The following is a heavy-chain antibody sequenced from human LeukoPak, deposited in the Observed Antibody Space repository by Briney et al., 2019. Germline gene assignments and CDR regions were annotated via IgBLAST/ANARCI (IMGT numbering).Heavy chain of an antibody. J-gene: IGHJ6*03. CDR2: ISAYNGNT. CDR1: GYTFTSYG. D-gene: IGHD6-19*01. CDR3: ARVYDSSGWYPYYYYMDV. Sequence: AASVKVSCKSSGYTFTSYGISWVRQAPGQGLEWMGWISAYNGNTNYAQKLQGRVTMTTDTSTSTAYMELRSLRCDDTAVYYCARVYDSSGWYPYYYYMDVWGKGTTVTVSS. V-gene: IGHV1-18*01.